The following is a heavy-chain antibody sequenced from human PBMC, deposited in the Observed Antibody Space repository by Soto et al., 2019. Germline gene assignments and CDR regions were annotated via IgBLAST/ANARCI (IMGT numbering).Heavy chain of an antibody. J-gene: IGHJ4*02. CDR2: ISTNGDRT. CDR1: GFTFGSYP. V-gene: IGHV3-64*01. Sequence: EVQLVEAGGGLVQPGGSLRLSCAASGFTFGSYPMHWVRQAPGKGLEYVSAISTNGDRTFYANSVKGRFTISRDNSKNTLYLHMGSLRAEYMGVYYCAREGMSRPRWVFDYWGQGTLVTASS. D-gene: IGHD6-13*01. CDR3: AREGMSRPRWVFDY.